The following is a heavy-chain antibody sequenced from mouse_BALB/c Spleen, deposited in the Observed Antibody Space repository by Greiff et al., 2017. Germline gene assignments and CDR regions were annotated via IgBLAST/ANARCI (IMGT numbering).Heavy chain of an antibody. J-gene: IGHJ4*01. CDR3: ARSPPFNYYAMDY. CDR2: INPSSGYT. CDR1: GYTFTSYT. V-gene: IGHV1-4*01. Sequence: VQVVESGAELARPGASVKMSCKASGYTFTSYTMHWVKQRPGQGLEWIGYINPSSGYTNYNQKFKDKATLTADKSSSTAYMQLSSLTSEDSAVYYCARSPPFNYYAMDYWGQGTSVTVSS.